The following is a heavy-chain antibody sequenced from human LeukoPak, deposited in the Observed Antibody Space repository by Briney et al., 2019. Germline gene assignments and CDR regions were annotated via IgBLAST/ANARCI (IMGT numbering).Heavy chain of an antibody. CDR1: GGSFSGYY. D-gene: IGHD3-10*01. CDR3: ARGRNYYGSGSYPHGY. Sequence: SETLSLTCAVCGGSFSGYYWSWIRQPPGKGLEWIGEINHSGSTNYNPSLKSRVTISVDTSKNQFSLKLSSVTAADTAVYYCARGRNYYGSGSYPHGYWGQGTLVTVSS. CDR2: INHSGST. V-gene: IGHV4-34*01. J-gene: IGHJ4*02.